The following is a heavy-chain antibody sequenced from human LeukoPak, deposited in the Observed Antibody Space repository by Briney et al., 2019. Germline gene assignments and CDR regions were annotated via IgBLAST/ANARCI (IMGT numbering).Heavy chain of an antibody. CDR2: ISYDGNYK. Sequence: GGSLRLSCAASGFTFGTYGMHWVRQAPGRGLEWVAVISYDGNYKYYADSVKGRFTISRDNSKNTLYLQMNSLRAEDTALYYCAKSMFNGYSSSWPLDYWGQGTLVTVSP. V-gene: IGHV3-30*18. CDR1: GFTFGTYG. CDR3: AKSMFNGYSSSWPLDY. J-gene: IGHJ4*02. D-gene: IGHD6-13*01.